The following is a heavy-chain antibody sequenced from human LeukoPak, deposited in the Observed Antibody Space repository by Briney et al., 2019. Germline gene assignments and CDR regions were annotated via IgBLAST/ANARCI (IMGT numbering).Heavy chain of an antibody. CDR2: IYYSGST. J-gene: IGHJ2*01. CDR1: GGSISSSSYY. V-gene: IGHV4-39*01. D-gene: IGHD5-18*01. Sequence: SETLSLTCTVSGGSISSSSYYWGWIRQPPGKGPEWIGSIYYSGSTYYNPSLKSRVTISVDTSKNQFSLKLSSVTAADTAVYYCARQGGYSYGPTGANYWYFDLWGRGTLVTVSS. CDR3: ARQGGYSYGPTGANYWYFDL.